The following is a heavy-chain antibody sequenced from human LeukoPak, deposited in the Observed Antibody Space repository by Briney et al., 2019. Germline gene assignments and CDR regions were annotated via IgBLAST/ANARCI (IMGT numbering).Heavy chain of an antibody. D-gene: IGHD5-24*01. CDR1: GFTFSSYG. V-gene: IGHV3-30*02. CDR2: IRYDGSNK. Sequence: GRSLRLSCAASGFTFSSYGMHWVRQAPGKGLEWVAFIRYDGSNKYYADSVKGRFTISRDNSKNTLYLQMNSLRAEGTAVYYCAKEMADYYYYYYYMDVWGKGTTVTVSS. J-gene: IGHJ6*03. CDR3: AKEMADYYYYYYYMDV.